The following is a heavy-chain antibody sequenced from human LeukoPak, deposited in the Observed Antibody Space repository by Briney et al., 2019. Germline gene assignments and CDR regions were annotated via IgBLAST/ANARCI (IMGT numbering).Heavy chain of an antibody. CDR1: GFTFSSYS. D-gene: IGHD3-3*01. CDR3: ASGWYYDFWSGYPLGNY. V-gene: IGHV3-21*01. J-gene: IGHJ4*02. Sequence: GGSLRLSCAASGFTFSSYSMNWVRQAPGKGLGWVSSISSSSSYIYYADSVKGRFTISRDNAKNSLYLQMNSLRAEDTAVYYCASGWYYDFWSGYPLGNYWGQGTLVTVSS. CDR2: ISSSSSYI.